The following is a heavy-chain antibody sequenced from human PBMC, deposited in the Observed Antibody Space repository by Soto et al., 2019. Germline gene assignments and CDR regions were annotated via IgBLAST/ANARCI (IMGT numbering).Heavy chain of an antibody. J-gene: IGHJ6*03. CDR3: TTDQGPGIYYYYMDV. CDR2: IKRKTDGGTT. Sequence: EVQLVEAGGGLVKPGGSLRLSCAASGFTFRNAWMSWVRQAPGKGRGWVGRIKRKTDGGTTDYAPTVKGIFTISRDDSNNTLYLQMNSLKTEDTAGYYCTTDQGPGIYYYYMDVWGKGTTVTVSS. V-gene: IGHV3-15*01. CDR1: GFTFRNAW. D-gene: IGHD1-26*01.